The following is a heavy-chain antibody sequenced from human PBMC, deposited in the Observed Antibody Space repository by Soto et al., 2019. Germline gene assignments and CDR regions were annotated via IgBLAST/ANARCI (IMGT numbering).Heavy chain of an antibody. V-gene: IGHV4-61*01. CDR1: GASVTSGRYY. J-gene: IGHJ4*02. Sequence: SETLSLTCTVSGASVTSGRYYWSWSRQPPGKGLEWIGYIYYTGTTNYNPSLKSRVTISVDTSKNQFSLKMSSVTAADTAVYYCARSGAGSGWLGGQGTLVTVSS. CDR2: IYYTGTT. D-gene: IGHD6-19*01. CDR3: ARSGAGSGWL.